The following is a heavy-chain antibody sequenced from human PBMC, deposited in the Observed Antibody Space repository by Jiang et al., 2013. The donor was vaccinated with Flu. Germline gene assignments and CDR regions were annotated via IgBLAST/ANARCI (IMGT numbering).Heavy chain of an antibody. Sequence: GSGLVKPSETLSLTCAVYGGSFSGYYWSWIRQPPGKGLEWIGEINHSGSTNYNPSLKSRVTISVDTSKNQFSLKLSSVTAADTAVYYCARVFKYYDFWSGYSRWWFDPWGQGTLVTVSS. J-gene: IGHJ5*02. V-gene: IGHV4-34*01. CDR2: INHSGST. CDR3: ARVFKYYDFWSGYSRWWFDP. D-gene: IGHD3-3*01. CDR1: GGSFSGYY.